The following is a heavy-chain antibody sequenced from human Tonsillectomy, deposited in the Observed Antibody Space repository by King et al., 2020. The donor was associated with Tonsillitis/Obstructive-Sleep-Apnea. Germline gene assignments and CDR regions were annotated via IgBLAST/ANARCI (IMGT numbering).Heavy chain of an antibody. J-gene: IGHJ4*02. CDR2: ISSSGSAI. Sequence: VQLVESGGGLVQPGGSLRLSCAASGFTFSSYEMNWVRQAPGKGLEWVSYISSSGSAIYYADSVKGRFTISRDNAKNSLYLQMNSLRAEDTAVYYCAKVRGSGSYYNSPNHFDYWGQGTLVTVSS. CDR1: GFTFSSYE. D-gene: IGHD3-10*01. V-gene: IGHV3-48*03. CDR3: AKVRGSGSYYNSPNHFDY.